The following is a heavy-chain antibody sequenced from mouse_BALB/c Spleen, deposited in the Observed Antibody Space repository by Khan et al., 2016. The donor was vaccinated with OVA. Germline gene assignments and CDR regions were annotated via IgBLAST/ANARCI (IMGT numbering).Heavy chain of an antibody. CDR2: IDPYNGGT. J-gene: IGHJ2*01. CDR1: GYSFTDYN. D-gene: IGHD1-1*01. V-gene: IGHV1S135*01. CDR3: ARIYYFGTGFDY. Sequence: VQLKQSGPELVSPGASVKVSCKASGYSFTDYNIYWVKQGHGKSLEWIGYIDPYNGGTSYNQKFKGKATLTVDKSSSTAFMHLNRLTSEDSAVYHCARIYYFGTGFDYWGQGTTRTVSS.